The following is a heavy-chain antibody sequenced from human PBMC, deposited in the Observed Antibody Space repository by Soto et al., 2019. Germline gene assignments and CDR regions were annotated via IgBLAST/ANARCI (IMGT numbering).Heavy chain of an antibody. Sequence: GGSLRLSCAVSGFSLSDHVLHWVRQAPCKGLEWVANIKQDGSEKYYVDSVKGRFTISRDNAKNSLYLQMTSLRADDTAVYYCARDSPFDASSGYLEYWGQGTLVTVSS. CDR1: GFSLSDHV. CDR2: IKQDGSEK. CDR3: ARDSPFDASSGYLEY. J-gene: IGHJ4*02. V-gene: IGHV3-7*01. D-gene: IGHD3-22*01.